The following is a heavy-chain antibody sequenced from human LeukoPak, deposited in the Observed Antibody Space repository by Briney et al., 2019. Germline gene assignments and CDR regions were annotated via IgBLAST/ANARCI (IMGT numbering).Heavy chain of an antibody. CDR1: GYTFTSYD. V-gene: IGHV1-8*01. J-gene: IGHJ6*03. Sequence: ASVKVSCKASGYTFTSYDINWVRQATGQGLEWMGWMNPNSGNTGYAQKFQGRVTMTRNTSISTAYMELSSLRSEDTAVYYCARARKYSSGWYNYYYYMDVWGKGTTVTIS. CDR3: ARARKYSSGWYNYYYYMDV. CDR2: MNPNSGNT. D-gene: IGHD6-19*01.